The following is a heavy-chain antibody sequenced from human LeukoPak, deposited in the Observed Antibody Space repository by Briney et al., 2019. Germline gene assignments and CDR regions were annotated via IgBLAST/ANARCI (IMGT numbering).Heavy chain of an antibody. CDR3: ARGKGDAYRDAFDI. CDR1: GFTFSSYG. Sequence: GGSLRLSCAASGFTFSSYGMHWVRQAPGKGPEWVAVIWYDGSNKYYADSVKGRFTISRDNSKNTLYLQMNSLRAEDTAVYYCARGKGDAYRDAFDIWGQGTMVTVSS. J-gene: IGHJ3*02. CDR2: IWYDGSNK. V-gene: IGHV3-33*01. D-gene: IGHD2-21*02.